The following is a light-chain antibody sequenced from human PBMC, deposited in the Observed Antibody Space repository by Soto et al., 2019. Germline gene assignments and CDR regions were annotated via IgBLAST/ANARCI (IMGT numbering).Light chain of an antibody. V-gene: IGKV1-5*03. Sequence: DIQMTQSPFTLSASVGDRVTITCRASQSISSWVAWYQQKPGKAPNLLIYKASTSESGVPTRFSGSGSGTEFTLTISSLQPDDFATYYCQQYESGWTFGQGTKVEVK. CDR3: QQYESGWT. CDR1: QSISSW. J-gene: IGKJ1*01. CDR2: KAS.